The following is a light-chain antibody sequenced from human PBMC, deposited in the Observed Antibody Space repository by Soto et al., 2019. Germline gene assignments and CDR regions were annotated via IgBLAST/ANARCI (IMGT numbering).Light chain of an antibody. J-gene: IGLJ2*01. CDR2: LNSDGSH. CDR3: QTWGTGRGV. CDR1: SGHSSYA. Sequence: QLVLTQSPSASASLGASVKLTCTLSSGHSSYAIAWHQQQPEKGPRYLMKLNSDGSHSKGDGIPDRFSGSSSGAKRYLTISSLQSEDEADYYCQTWGTGRGVFGGGTKVTVL. V-gene: IGLV4-69*01.